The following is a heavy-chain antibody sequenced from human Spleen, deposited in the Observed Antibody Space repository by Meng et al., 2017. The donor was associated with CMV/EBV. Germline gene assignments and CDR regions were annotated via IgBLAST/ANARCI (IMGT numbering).Heavy chain of an antibody. CDR2: IWYDGSNK. CDR1: GFTFSSYG. Sequence: SGFTFSSYGMHWVRQAPGKGLEWVAVIWYDGSNKYYADSVKGRFTISRDNSKNTLYLQMNSLRAEDTAVYYCAKDPFSSSSWYEDYWGQGTLVTSPQ. CDR3: AKDPFSSSSWYEDY. V-gene: IGHV3-33*06. J-gene: IGHJ4*02. D-gene: IGHD6-13*01.